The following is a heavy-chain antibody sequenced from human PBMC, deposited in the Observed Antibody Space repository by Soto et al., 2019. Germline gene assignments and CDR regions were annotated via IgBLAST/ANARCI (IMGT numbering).Heavy chain of an antibody. CDR2: ISYDGSNK. D-gene: IGHD3-3*01. Sequence: GGSLRLSCAASGFTFSSYAMHWVRQAPGKGLEWVAVISYDGSNKYYADSVKGRFTISRDNSKNTLYLQMNSLRAEDTAVYYCAREKAYYDLWSGYPDYYYYGMDVWGQGTTVTVSS. V-gene: IGHV3-30-3*01. CDR3: AREKAYYDLWSGYPDYYYYGMDV. J-gene: IGHJ6*02. CDR1: GFTFSSYA.